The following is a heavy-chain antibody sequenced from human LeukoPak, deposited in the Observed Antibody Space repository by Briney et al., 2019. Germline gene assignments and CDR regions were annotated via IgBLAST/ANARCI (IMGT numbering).Heavy chain of an antibody. CDR3: ARTDCSGGSCYGMDV. Sequence: GESLEISCKGSGYSFTRYWIGWVRQMPGKGLEWMGIIYPGDSDTRYSPYFQGQVTISADKSISTAYLQWSSLKASDTAMYYCARTDCSGGSCYGMDVWGQGSTVTVSS. CDR2: IYPGDSDT. D-gene: IGHD2-15*01. V-gene: IGHV5-51*01. CDR1: GYSFTRYW. J-gene: IGHJ6*02.